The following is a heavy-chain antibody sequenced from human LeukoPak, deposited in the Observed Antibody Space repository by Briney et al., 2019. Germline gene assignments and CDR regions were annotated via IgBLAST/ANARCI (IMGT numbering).Heavy chain of an antibody. J-gene: IGHJ6*02. Sequence: ASVKVTCKASGYTFTGYYMHWVRQAPGQGLEWMGWINPNSGGTNYAQKFQGWVTMTRDTSISTAYMELSRLRSDDTAVYYCARDERASYNWNYLRSNYYYYGMDVWGQGTTVTVSS. V-gene: IGHV1-2*04. D-gene: IGHD1-7*01. CDR2: INPNSGGT. CDR1: GYTFTGYY. CDR3: ARDERASYNWNYLRSNYYYYGMDV.